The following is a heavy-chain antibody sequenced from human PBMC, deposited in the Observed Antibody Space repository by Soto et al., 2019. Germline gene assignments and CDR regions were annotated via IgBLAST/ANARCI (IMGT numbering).Heavy chain of an antibody. CDR3: AISFQYEYTGSYSDY. V-gene: IGHV4-31*03. D-gene: IGHD3-9*01. J-gene: IGHJ4*02. CDR1: GGSISSGGYY. Sequence: PSETLSLTCTVSGGSISSGGYYWSWIRQHPGKGLEWIGYTYSSGVTHYNPSLKSRVTISVDTSKNHFSLNLTSVTAADTALYYCAISFQYEYTGSYSDYWGQGTLVTVSS. CDR2: TYSSGVT.